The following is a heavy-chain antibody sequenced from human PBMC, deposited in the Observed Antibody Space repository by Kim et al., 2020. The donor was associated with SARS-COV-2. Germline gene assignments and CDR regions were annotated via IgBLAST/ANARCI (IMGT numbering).Heavy chain of an antibody. CDR2: ISGSGEIT. CDR1: GFTFSSFA. CDR3: AKMGIEAAAARYRFAP. Sequence: GGSLRLCCAASGFTFSSFAMNWVRQTSAKGLEWVSAISGSGEITYYSDSVKGRFSISRDNSNNTLYLNMGSLRVDDTAVYYCAKMGIEAAAARYRFAPW. D-gene: IGHD6-13*01. V-gene: IGHV3-23*01. J-gene: IGHJ5*02.